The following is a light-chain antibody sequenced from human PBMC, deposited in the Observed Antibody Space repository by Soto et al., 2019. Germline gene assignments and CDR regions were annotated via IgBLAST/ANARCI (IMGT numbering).Light chain of an antibody. Sequence: QSALTQPASVSGSPGQSITISCTGTSSDVGGYNYVSWYQQHPGKAPKLMIYDVSNRPSGVSNRFSGSKSGNTASLTISGLQAEDHADYYCSSSTSSSTLLYVFGTGTKLTVL. CDR3: SSSTSSSTLLYV. CDR2: DVS. V-gene: IGLV2-14*01. CDR1: SSDVGGYNY. J-gene: IGLJ1*01.